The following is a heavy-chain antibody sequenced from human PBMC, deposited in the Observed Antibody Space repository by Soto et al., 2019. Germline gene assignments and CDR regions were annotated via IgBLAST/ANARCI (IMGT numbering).Heavy chain of an antibody. Sequence: EVQLVESGGGLVQPGGSLRLSCAASGFSFSSYDMNWVRQAPGKGLEWVSYISSSSSTIYYADSVKGRFTISRDNAKNSLYLQMNSLRDEDTAVYYCAREGYYYDRRAYYYLDYWGQGTLVTVSS. CDR3: AREGYYYDRRAYYYLDY. D-gene: IGHD3-22*01. V-gene: IGHV3-48*02. CDR2: ISSSSSTI. J-gene: IGHJ4*02. CDR1: GFSFSSYD.